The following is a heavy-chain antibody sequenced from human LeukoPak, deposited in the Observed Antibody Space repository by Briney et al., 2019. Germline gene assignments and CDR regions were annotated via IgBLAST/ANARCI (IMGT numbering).Heavy chain of an antibody. CDR3: ARDNARALFDY. CDR2: IYHSGST. V-gene: IGHV4-38-2*02. J-gene: IGHJ4*02. CDR1: GYSISSGYY. Sequence: PSETLSLTCADSGYSISSGYYWGWIRQPPGKGLEWIGSIYHSGSTYYNPSLKSRVTISVDTSKNQFSLKLSSVTAADTAVYYCARDNARALFDYWGQGTLVTVSS. D-gene: IGHD5-24*01.